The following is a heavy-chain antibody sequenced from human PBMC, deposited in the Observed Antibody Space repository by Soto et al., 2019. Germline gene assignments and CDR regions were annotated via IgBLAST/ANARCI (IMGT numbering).Heavy chain of an antibody. CDR1: GYSFTNYG. CDR2: ISAYNGNT. Sequence: QDQLVQSGVEVKKPGASVKVSCKASGYSFTNYGITWVRQAPGQGFEWMGWISAYNGNTKYAHKLQGRVTMTTDASTSTAYLELRSLTSDDTAVYYCARDRGVAPPVAGNTHYYYYMDVWGKGTTVTVSS. V-gene: IGHV1-18*01. D-gene: IGHD6-19*01. CDR3: ARDRGVAPPVAGNTHYYYYMDV. J-gene: IGHJ6*03.